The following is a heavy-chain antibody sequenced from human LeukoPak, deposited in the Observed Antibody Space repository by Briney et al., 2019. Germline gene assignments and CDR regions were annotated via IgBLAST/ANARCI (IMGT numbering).Heavy chain of an antibody. CDR2: IYTSGST. V-gene: IGHV4-61*02. D-gene: IGHD6-6*01. J-gene: IGHJ4*02. CDR1: GGSISSGSYY. Sequence: SETLSLTCTVSGGSISSGSYYWSWIRQPAGRGLEWIGRIYTSGSTNCSPSLKSRVTISIDTSKNQFSLKLSSVTAADTAVYYCARNGEYSTSRYFDYWGQGTLVIVSS. CDR3: ARNGEYSTSRYFDY.